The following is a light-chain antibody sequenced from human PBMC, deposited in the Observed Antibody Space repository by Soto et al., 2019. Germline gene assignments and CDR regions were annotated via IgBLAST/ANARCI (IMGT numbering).Light chain of an antibody. J-gene: IGKJ4*01. CDR2: GAS. CDR3: QQYGSPPFT. Sequence: EIVLTQSPGTLSLSPGGRATLSCRASQSVISKYLAWYQQKPGQAPRLLIYGASFRATGIPDRFSGSESGTDFTLTINRLEPEDFALYYCQQYGSPPFTFGGGTKLEIK. V-gene: IGKV3-20*01. CDR1: QSVISKY.